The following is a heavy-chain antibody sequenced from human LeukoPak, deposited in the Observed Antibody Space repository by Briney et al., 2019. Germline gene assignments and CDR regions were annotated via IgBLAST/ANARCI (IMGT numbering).Heavy chain of an antibody. CDR2: IYYTGST. J-gene: IGHJ5*02. Sequence: SETLSLTCTVSGGSINSSSNQWGWIRQPPGKGLEWIGSIYYTGSTYYNPSLKSRVTISVDTSKNQFSLKLSSVTAADTAVYYCARRGNRNWFDPWGQGTLVTVSS. D-gene: IGHD1-14*01. V-gene: IGHV4-39*01. CDR1: GGSINSSSNQ. CDR3: ARRGNRNWFDP.